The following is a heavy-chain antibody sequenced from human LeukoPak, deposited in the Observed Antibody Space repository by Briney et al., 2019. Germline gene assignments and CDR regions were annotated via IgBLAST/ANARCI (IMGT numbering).Heavy chain of an antibody. J-gene: IGHJ5*02. D-gene: IGHD6-13*01. Sequence: SETLSLTCTVSGDSLSSGSYYWTWVRQSPGKGLEWIGYIYYTGNTNYNPSLKSRLTMSVDTSKNQFSLKLSSVTAADTAVYYCARDSSRKFDPWGQGILVTVSS. CDR2: IYYTGNT. V-gene: IGHV4-61*01. CDR1: GDSLSSGSYY. CDR3: ARDSSRKFDP.